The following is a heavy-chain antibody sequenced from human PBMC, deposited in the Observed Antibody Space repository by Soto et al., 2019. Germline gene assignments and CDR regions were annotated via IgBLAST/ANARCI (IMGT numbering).Heavy chain of an antibody. CDR3: ACRYYDFWIGTGYYGMDV. J-gene: IGHJ6*02. V-gene: IGHV5-51*01. CDR2: IYPGDSDT. Sequence: PGESLKISCKGSGYSFTSYWIGWVRQMPGKGLEWMGIIYPGDSDTRYSPSFQGQVTISADKSISTAYLQWSSLKASDTAMYYCACRYYDFWIGTGYYGMDVWGQGTTVTVSS. CDR1: GYSFTSYW. D-gene: IGHD3-3*01.